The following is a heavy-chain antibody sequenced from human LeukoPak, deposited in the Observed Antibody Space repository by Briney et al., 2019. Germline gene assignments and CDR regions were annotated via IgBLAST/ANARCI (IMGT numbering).Heavy chain of an antibody. CDR1: GFTFSSYW. Sequence: PGESLRLSCAASGFTFSSYWMHWVRQTPGKGLVWVSRIHSVGSETSYADSVKGRFTISRDNAKNTLFLQMSSLRAEDTAVYYCARGVTGTLSGLYGMDVWGQGTTVTVSS. J-gene: IGHJ6*02. V-gene: IGHV3-74*01. D-gene: IGHD1-7*01. CDR2: IHSVGSET. CDR3: ARGVTGTLSGLYGMDV.